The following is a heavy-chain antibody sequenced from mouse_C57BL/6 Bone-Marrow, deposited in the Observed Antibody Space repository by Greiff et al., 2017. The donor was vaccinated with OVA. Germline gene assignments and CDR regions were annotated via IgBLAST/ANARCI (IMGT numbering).Heavy chain of an antibody. CDR3: ELIYNEYDGDY. D-gene: IGHD2-4*01. V-gene: IGHV1-81*01. CDR2: IYPRSGNT. Sequence: VKLMESGAELARPGASVKLSCKASGYTFTSYGISWVKQRTGQGLEWIGEIYPRSGNTYYNEKFKGKATLTADKSSSTAYMELRSLTSEDSAVYVCELIYNEYDGDYWGQGTTLTVSS. J-gene: IGHJ2*01. CDR1: GYTFTSYG.